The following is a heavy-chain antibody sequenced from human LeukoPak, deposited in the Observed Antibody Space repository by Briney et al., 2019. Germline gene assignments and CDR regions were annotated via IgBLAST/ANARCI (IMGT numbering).Heavy chain of an antibody. CDR1: GGTFSSYA. J-gene: IGHJ4*02. V-gene: IGHV1-69*05. CDR3: ARDLWFGEQPLDY. Sequence: SVKVSCKASGGTFSSYAISWVRQAPGQGLEWMGGIIPIFGTANYAQKFQGRVTITTDESTSTAYMELSSLRSDDTAVYYCARDLWFGEQPLDYWGQGTLVTVSS. D-gene: IGHD3-10*01. CDR2: IIPIFGTA.